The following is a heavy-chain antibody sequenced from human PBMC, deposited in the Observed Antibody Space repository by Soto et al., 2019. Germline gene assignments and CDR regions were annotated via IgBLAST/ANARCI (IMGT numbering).Heavy chain of an antibody. CDR2: IIPIFCTA. J-gene: IGHJ5*02. V-gene: IGHV1-69*01. D-gene: IGHD5-18*01. CDR3: ATRVDTAMVSFKGWFDP. Sequence: ASVKVYCKASGGTFSSYAISWVRQAPGQVLEWMGGIIPIFCTANYAQKFQGRVTITADESTSTAYMELSSLRSEDTAVYYCATRVDTAMVSFKGWFDPWGQGTLVTVSS. CDR1: GGTFSSYA.